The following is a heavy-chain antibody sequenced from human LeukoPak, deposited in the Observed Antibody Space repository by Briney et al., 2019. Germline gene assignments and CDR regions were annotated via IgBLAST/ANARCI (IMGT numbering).Heavy chain of an antibody. J-gene: IGHJ4*02. Sequence: SETLSLTCAVYGGSFSGYYWSWIRQPPGKGLEWIGEINHSGSTNYNPSLKSRVTISVDTSKNQFSLKLSSVIAADTAVYYCARGSSGFWSGYFYYWGQGTLVTVSS. D-gene: IGHD3-3*01. CDR2: INHSGST. CDR1: GGSFSGYY. V-gene: IGHV4-34*01. CDR3: ARGSSGFWSGYFYY.